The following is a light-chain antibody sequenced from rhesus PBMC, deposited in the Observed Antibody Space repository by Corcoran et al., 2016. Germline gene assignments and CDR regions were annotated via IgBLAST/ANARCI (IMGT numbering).Light chain of an antibody. CDR3: SSYAGRNTYI. V-gene: IGLV2-32*02. J-gene: IGLJ1*01. CDR1: SSDIGGYNY. Sequence: QAALTQPRSVSGSPGQSVTISCTGTSSDIGGYNYVSWYQQHPGTAPKLMIYEVSKRPSGVSDRFSGSKSGNTASLTISGLQAEDEADYCCSSYAGRNTYIFGAGTRLSVL. CDR2: EVS.